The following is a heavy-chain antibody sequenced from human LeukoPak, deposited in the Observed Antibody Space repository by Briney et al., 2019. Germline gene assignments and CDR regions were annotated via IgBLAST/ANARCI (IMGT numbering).Heavy chain of an antibody. CDR2: INHSGST. Sequence: PSETLSLTCAVYGGSFSGYYWSWIRQPPGKGLEWIGEINHSGSTNYNPSLKSRVTISVDTSKNQFSLKLSSVTAADTAVYYCATGRWLRGQVNDYWGQGTLVTVSS. CDR1: GGSFSGYY. D-gene: IGHD5-12*01. CDR3: ATGRWLRGQVNDY. J-gene: IGHJ4*02. V-gene: IGHV4-34*01.